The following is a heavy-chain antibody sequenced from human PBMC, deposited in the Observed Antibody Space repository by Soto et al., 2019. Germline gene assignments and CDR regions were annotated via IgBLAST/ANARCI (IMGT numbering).Heavy chain of an antibody. J-gene: IGHJ6*02. CDR2: IIPMFGTA. CDR1: GGMFSSYA. Sequence: QVQLVQSGAEVKKPGSSVKVSCKASGGMFSSYAIIWVRQGPGQGLEWMGGIIPMFGTANYAQKFQGRVTITADESTSTAYMELSSLRSEDTALYYCARSSGIEGYYYSMDVWGQGTTVTVSS. V-gene: IGHV1-69*12. D-gene: IGHD1-26*01. CDR3: ARSSGIEGYYYSMDV.